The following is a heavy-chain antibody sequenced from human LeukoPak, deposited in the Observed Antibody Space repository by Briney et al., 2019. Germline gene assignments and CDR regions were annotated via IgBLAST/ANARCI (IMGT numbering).Heavy chain of an antibody. D-gene: IGHD2-15*01. J-gene: IGHJ4*02. V-gene: IGHV3-11*04. CDR3: ARDRDNWYYPDY. CDR1: GFTFSDYY. Sequence: PGGSLRLSCAASGFTFSDYYMSWIRQAPGKGPEWISYISSGGGTTYYVDSVSGRFTISRDNAKTSLHLQMNSLRVEDTAVYYCARDRDNWYYPDYWGQGTLVTVSS. CDR2: ISSGGGTT.